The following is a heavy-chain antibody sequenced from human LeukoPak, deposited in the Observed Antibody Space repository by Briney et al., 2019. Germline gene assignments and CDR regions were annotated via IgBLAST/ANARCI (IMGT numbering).Heavy chain of an antibody. V-gene: IGHV3-7*03. CDR2: IKQDGTEE. D-gene: IGHD2-2*01. Sequence: GSLRLSCVASGFTLNSSWMSWVRRAPGEGLEWVANIKQDGTEEYYVDSVRGRFSISKDNAKNSLYLQMNSLRAEDTAVYYCARDPCHGALDYWGQGALVTVSS. J-gene: IGHJ4*02. CDR3: ARDPCHGALDY. CDR1: GFTLNSSW.